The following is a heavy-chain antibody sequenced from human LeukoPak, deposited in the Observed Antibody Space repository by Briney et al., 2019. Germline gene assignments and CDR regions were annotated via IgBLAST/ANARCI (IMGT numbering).Heavy chain of an antibody. J-gene: IGHJ2*01. D-gene: IGHD3-9*01. CDR2: IYTSGST. CDR3: ARQYIDILTGYHRGELYWYFDL. V-gene: IGHV4-61*02. Sequence: SETLSLTCTVSGGSISSSSYYWSWIRQPAGRGLEWIGRIYTSGSTNYNPSLKSRVSISVDTSKNQFSLKLSSVTAADTAVYYCARQYIDILTGYHRGELYWYFDLWGRGTLVTVSS. CDR1: GGSISSSSYY.